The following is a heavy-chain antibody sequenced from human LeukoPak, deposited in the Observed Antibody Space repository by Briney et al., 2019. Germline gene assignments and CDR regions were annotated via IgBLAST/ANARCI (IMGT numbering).Heavy chain of an antibody. D-gene: IGHD3-10*01. J-gene: IGHJ4*02. Sequence: GGSLRLSCAASGFTFSSYGMHWVRLAPGKGLEWVAVISYDGSNKYYADSVKGRFTISRDNSKNTLYLQMSGLRAEDTAVYFCASFHYYGSGAYYLSYWGQGTLVTVSS. V-gene: IGHV3-30*03. CDR1: GFTFSSYG. CDR3: ASFHYYGSGAYYLSY. CDR2: ISYDGSNK.